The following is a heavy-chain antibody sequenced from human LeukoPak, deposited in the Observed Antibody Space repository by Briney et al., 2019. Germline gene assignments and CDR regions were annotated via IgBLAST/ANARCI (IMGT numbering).Heavy chain of an antibody. CDR1: GGSISSSSSY. D-gene: IGHD5-18*01. J-gene: IGHJ4*02. CDR2: IYYSGPT. Sequence: SETLSLTCTISGGSISSSSSYWGWIRQPPGKGLEWFGSIYYSGPTFYNPSLKSRVTISVDTSKNQFSLNLSSVTAADTAVYYCARLGAMANFDYWGQGTLVTVSS. CDR3: ARLGAMANFDY. V-gene: IGHV4-39*01.